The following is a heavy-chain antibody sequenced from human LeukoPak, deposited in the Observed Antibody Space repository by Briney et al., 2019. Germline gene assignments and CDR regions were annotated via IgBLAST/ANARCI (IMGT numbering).Heavy chain of an antibody. Sequence: GGSLRLSCAASGFTFSSHAMNWVRQAPGKGLEWISSISTDSLTIKYADFVSGQFTISRDNAEHLLFLQMNSLRAEDTAVYYCARKAQTGSHSGPFDIWGQGTLVTVFS. J-gene: IGHJ3*02. CDR2: ISTDSLTI. CDR3: ARKAQTGSHSGPFDI. V-gene: IGHV3-48*04. CDR1: GFTFSSHA. D-gene: IGHD1-26*01.